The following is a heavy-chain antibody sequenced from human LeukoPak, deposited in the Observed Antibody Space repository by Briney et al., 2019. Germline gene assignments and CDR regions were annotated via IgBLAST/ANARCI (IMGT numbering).Heavy chain of an antibody. D-gene: IGHD6-13*01. CDR3: SSIAAALDY. Sequence: GSSLRLSCAASGFTFSSYAMHWVRQAPGKGLEWVAVISYDGSNKYYADSVKGRFTISRDNSKNTLYLQMNSLRAEDTAVYYCSSIAAALDYWGQGTLVTVSS. CDR1: GFTFSSYA. V-gene: IGHV3-30-3*01. J-gene: IGHJ4*02. CDR2: ISYDGSNK.